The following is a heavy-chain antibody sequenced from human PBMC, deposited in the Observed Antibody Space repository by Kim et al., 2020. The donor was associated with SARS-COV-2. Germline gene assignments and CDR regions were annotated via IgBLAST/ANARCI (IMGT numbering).Heavy chain of an antibody. J-gene: IGHJ6*02. CDR1: GFTFSSYG. CDR2: ISYYGSNK. Sequence: GGSLRLSCAASGFTFSSYGMHWVRQAPGKGLEWVAVISYYGSNKYYADSVKGRFTISRDNSKNTLYLQMNSLRAEDTAVYYCASPPTATVAHPYYYYGMDVWGQGTTVTVSS. V-gene: IGHV3-30*03. CDR3: ASPPTATVAHPYYYYGMDV. D-gene: IGHD4-17*01.